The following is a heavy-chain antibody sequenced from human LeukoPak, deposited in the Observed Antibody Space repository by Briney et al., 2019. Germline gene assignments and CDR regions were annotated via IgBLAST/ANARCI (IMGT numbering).Heavy chain of an antibody. Sequence: ASVEVSCKTSGYTFIDYYMHWVRQAPGQGLEWMGIINPSGGSTSYAQKFQGRVTMTRDTSTSTVYMELSSLRSEDTAVYYCARGSSGEQAAFDYWGQGTLVTVSS. J-gene: IGHJ4*02. CDR3: ARGSSGEQAAFDY. CDR1: GYTFIDYY. D-gene: IGHD3-16*01. CDR2: INPSGGST. V-gene: IGHV1-46*01.